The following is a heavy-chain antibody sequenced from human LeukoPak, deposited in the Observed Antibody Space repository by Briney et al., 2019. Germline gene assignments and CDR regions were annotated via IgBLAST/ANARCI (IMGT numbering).Heavy chain of an antibody. CDR1: GYTLTELS. CDR2: FDPEDGET. CDR3: ATTGTVRGYYDSSGYYTRAFDI. J-gene: IGHJ3*02. V-gene: IGHV1-24*01. D-gene: IGHD3-22*01. Sequence: ASVKVSCKVSGYTLTELSMHWVRQAPGKGLEWMGGFDPEDGETIYAQKFQGRVTMTEDTSTDTAYMELSSLRSEDTAVYYCATTGTVRGYYDSSGYYTRAFDIWGQGTMVTVSS.